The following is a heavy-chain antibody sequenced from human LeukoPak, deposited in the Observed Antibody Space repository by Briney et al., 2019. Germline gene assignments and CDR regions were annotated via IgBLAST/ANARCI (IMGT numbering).Heavy chain of an antibody. Sequence: SETLSLTCPVSGVSISTYYWSWIRQAPGKGVDWIGYLYESGCANYNPSLKSRFTLSVDTSKNQFALKVRSVTAADTAVYYCARHGGSWTFDQWGQGTLVTVSS. V-gene: IGHV4-59*08. CDR2: LYESGCA. CDR3: ARHGGSWTFDQ. CDR1: GVSISTYY. J-gene: IGHJ4*02. D-gene: IGHD3/OR15-3a*01.